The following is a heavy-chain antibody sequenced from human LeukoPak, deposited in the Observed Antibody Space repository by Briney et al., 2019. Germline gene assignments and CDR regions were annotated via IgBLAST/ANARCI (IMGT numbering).Heavy chain of an antibody. CDR1: GFTFSSYA. CDR2: ISYDGSNK. D-gene: IGHD6-6*01. V-gene: IGHV3-30-3*01. J-gene: IGHJ4*02. CDR3: ARGLKYSSSSVPY. Sequence: GRSLRLSCAASGFTFSSYAMHWVRQAPGKGLEWVAVISYDGSNKYYADSVKGRFTISRDNSKNTLYLQMNSLRAEDTAVYYCARGLKYSSSSVPYWGQGTLVTVSS.